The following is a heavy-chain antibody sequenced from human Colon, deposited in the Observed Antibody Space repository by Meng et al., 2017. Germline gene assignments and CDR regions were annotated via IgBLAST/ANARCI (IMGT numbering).Heavy chain of an antibody. V-gene: IGHV2-5*02. Sequence: QITLKETGPALVKPTQTVTLTCTFSGFSLTTSGVSVAGIRQPPGEALEWLALIYWDDDKRYSPSLKNRLAITKDTSKNQVVLTMTNMDPMDAGTYYCAHSPQGYFDYWGPGTLVTVSS. CDR3: AHSPQGYFDY. CDR2: IYWDDDK. CDR1: GFSLTTSGVS. J-gene: IGHJ4*02.